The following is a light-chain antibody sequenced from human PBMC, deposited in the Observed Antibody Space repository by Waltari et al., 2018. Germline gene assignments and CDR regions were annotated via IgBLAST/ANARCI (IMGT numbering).Light chain of an antibody. CDR3: QQYYSTPVT. V-gene: IGKV4-1*01. CDR2: WAS. Sequence: DIVMTQSPDSLTVSLGERATINCKSTQSLLYSYTNKNYLAWYQQKPGQSPKLLIYWASTRDSGVPDRFSGSGSGTDFTLTISSLQAEDVAVYYCQQYYSTPVTFGQGIKVEMK. J-gene: IGKJ1*01. CDR1: QSLLYSYTNKNY.